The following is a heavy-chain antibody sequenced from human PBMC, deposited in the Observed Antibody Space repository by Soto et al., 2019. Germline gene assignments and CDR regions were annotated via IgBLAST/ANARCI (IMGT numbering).Heavy chain of an antibody. CDR3: ARLSDSSGYYSWPVLDY. D-gene: IGHD3-22*01. CDR1: GYSFTSYW. CDR2: IDPSDSYT. Sequence: PGESLKISCKGSGYSFTSYWISWVRQMPGKGLEWMGRIDPSDSYTNYSPSFQGHVTISADKSISTAYLQWSSLKASDTAMYYCARLSDSSGYYSWPVLDYWGQGTLVTVSS. V-gene: IGHV5-10-1*01. J-gene: IGHJ4*02.